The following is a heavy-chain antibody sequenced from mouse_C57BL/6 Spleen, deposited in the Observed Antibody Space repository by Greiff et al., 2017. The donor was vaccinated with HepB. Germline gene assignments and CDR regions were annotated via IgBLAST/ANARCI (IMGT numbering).Heavy chain of an antibody. V-gene: IGHV1-69*01. CDR3: ARSKGGRECFAY. CDR1: GYTFTSYW. CDR2: IDPSDSYT. Sequence: QVQLQQPGAELVMPGASVKLSCKASGYTFTSYWMHWVKQRPGQGLEWIGEIDPSDSYTNYNQKFKGKSTLTVDKSSSTAYMQLSSLTSEDSAVYYCARSKGGRECFAYWGQGTLVTVSA. J-gene: IGHJ3*01.